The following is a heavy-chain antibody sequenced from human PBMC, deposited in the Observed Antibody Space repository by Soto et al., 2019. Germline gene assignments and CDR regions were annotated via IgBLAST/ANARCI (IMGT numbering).Heavy chain of an antibody. CDR2: IYWDDHK. V-gene: IGHV2-5*02. CDR3: AHIPNYYQYDGFDP. J-gene: IGHJ5*02. D-gene: IGHD3-16*01. CDR1: GFSLTTRGVG. Sequence: QITLKESGPPLVKPTQTLTLTCTFSGFSLTTRGVGVGWIRQPPGKALECLALIYWDDHKRYSPSLQSRLSITKDTSKNQVVLTMTNVDPVDTATYYCAHIPNYYQYDGFDPWGQGTLVSVSS.